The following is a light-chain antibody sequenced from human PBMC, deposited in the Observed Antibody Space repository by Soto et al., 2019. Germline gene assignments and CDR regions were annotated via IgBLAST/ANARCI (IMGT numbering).Light chain of an antibody. CDR3: QQYGTSPWT. CDR2: DAS. CDR1: QSVRRSQ. Sequence: ETVRTQSPGTLSLSPGARSTISCPASQSVRRSQVGWYKQKPGQAPRLLIDDASTKATGIPDRCSGHGSGTDCTLTISRLEPEDFAVYYGQQYGTSPWTFGQGTKVDIK. J-gene: IGKJ1*01. V-gene: IGKV3-20*01.